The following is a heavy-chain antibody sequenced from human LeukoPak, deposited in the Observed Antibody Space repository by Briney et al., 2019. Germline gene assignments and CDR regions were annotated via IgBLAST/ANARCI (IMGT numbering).Heavy chain of an antibody. J-gene: IGHJ4*02. CDR3: ASRLDGSGGRSDY. CDR1: GGSISSSNW. Sequence: SETLSLTCAVSGGSISSSNWWTWVRQPPGKGLEWVGEIYHSGSTNYNPSLRSRVTISVDKSRSQFSLELSSVTAADTAVYYCASRLDGSGGRSDYWGQGTLVTASS. D-gene: IGHD3-22*01. CDR2: IYHSGST. V-gene: IGHV4-4*02.